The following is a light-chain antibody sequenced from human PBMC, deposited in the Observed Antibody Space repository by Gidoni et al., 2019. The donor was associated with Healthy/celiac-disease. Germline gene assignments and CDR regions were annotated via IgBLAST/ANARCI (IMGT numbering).Light chain of an antibody. CDR1: QSIRSH. CDR2: AAS. CDR3: QRSYSTLLA. J-gene: IGKJ2*01. V-gene: IGKV1-39*01. Sequence: DIQMTQPPSSLSASVGDRVTITCRASQSIRSHLNCYQQKPGKAPKLLIYAASSLKSGVPSRLGGSGSGTDFTLTIRSRRPEDFATYYFQRSYSTLLAFGQGTKLEIK.